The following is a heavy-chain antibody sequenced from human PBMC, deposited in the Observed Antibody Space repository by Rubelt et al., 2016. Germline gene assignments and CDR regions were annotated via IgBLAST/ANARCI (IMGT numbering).Heavy chain of an antibody. V-gene: IGHV3-23*01. Sequence: GFGGGLVQPGGSLRLSCAASGLTASGFTFSSYGMSWFRQAPGKGLEWVSGISYNGGSTNYADSVEGRFTVSRDNSKKTLYLQMNSLRAEDTAVYYCARSYSSGLDYWGQGTRVTVSS. CDR1: GFTFSSYG. CDR3: ARSYSSGLDY. J-gene: IGHJ4*02. CDR2: ISYNGGST. D-gene: IGHD3-22*01.